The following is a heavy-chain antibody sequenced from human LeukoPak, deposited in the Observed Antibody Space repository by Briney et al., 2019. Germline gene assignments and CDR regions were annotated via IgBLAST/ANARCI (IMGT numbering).Heavy chain of an antibody. V-gene: IGHV4-34*01. D-gene: IGHD5-12*01. J-gene: IGHJ4*02. CDR1: GGSFSGYY. CDR2: INHSGST. CDR3: ARGWWLRGSFDY. Sequence: SETLSLTCAVYGGSFSGYYWSWIRQPPGKGLEWIGEINHSGSTNYNPSLKSRVTISVDTSKNQFSLKLSSVTAAGTAVYYCARGWWLRGSFDYWGQGTLVTVSS.